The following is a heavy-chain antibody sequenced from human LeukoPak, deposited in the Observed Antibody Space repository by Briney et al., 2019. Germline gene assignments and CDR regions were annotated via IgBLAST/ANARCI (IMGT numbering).Heavy chain of an antibody. CDR3: ARGGIGATMVRGVPSPGNWFDP. J-gene: IGHJ5*02. Sequence: PSETLSLTCTVSGGSISSGGYYWSWIRQHPGKGLEWIGYIYYSGSTYYNPSLKSRVTISVDTSKNQSSLKLSSVTAADTAVYYCARGGIGATMVRGVPSPGNWFDPWGQGTLVTVSS. D-gene: IGHD3-10*01. CDR2: IYYSGST. V-gene: IGHV4-31*03. CDR1: GGSISSGGYY.